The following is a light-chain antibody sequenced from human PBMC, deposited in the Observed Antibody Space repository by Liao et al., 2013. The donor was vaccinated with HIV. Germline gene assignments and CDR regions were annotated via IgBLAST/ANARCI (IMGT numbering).Light chain of an antibody. V-gene: IGLV3-21*04. J-gene: IGLJ2*01. Sequence: SYELTQPPSVSVAPGKTARITCGGNNIGSKSVHWYQQKPGQSPVLVIYQDYKRPSGIPERFSGFNSGNTATLTISRVEAGDEADYYCQVWDTSGNHHVVFGGGTKLTVL. CDR2: QDY. CDR1: NIGSKS. CDR3: QVWDTSGNHHVV.